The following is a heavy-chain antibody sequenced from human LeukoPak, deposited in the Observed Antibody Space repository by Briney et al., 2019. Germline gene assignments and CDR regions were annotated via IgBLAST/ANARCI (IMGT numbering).Heavy chain of an antibody. CDR3: ATDRVSAAAFSFDY. V-gene: IGHV1-24*01. CDR1: GYSLTELS. CDR2: FDPEDGET. D-gene: IGHD6-13*01. Sequence: GASVTVSCKVSGYSLTELSMHWVRQAPGKGLEWMGGFDPEDGETIYAQKFQGRVTMTEDTSTDTAYMELSSLRSEDTAVYYCATDRVSAAAFSFDYWGQGTLVTVSS. J-gene: IGHJ4*02.